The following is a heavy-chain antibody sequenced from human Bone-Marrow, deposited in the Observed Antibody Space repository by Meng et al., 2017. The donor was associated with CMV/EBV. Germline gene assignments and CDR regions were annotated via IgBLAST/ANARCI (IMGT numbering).Heavy chain of an antibody. V-gene: IGHV3-30*02. CDR1: GLTLSSYG. J-gene: IGHJ5*02. Sequence: GESLKISCAASGLTLSSYGIHWVRQAPGKGLEWVAFIRYDGGKKEYVDSVKGRFTISRDNSKNTLYLQMNSLRAEDTAVYYCANGDSSGGEAWGQGTLVTVSS. CDR2: IRYDGGKK. CDR3: ANGDSSGGEA. D-gene: IGHD6-19*01.